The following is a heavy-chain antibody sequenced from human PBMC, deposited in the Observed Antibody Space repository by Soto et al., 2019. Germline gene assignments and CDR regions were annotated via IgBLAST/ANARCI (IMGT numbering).Heavy chain of an antibody. CDR3: AIRNGSGSYYVDY. J-gene: IGHJ4*02. Sequence: QVQLQESGPGLVKPSQTLSLTCTVSGGSISSGGYYWSWIRQHPGKGLEWIGYIYYSGSTYYNPSPKSRFTISVDTSKNQFSLKLSSVTAADTAVYYCAIRNGSGSYYVDYWGQGTLVTVSS. V-gene: IGHV4-31*03. CDR2: IYYSGST. D-gene: IGHD3-10*01. CDR1: GGSISSGGYY.